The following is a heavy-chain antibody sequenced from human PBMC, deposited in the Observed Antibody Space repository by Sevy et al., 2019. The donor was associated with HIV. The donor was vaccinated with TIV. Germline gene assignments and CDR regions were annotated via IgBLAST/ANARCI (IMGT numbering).Heavy chain of an antibody. J-gene: IGHJ3*02. CDR3: AREMEGWPGRAFDI. D-gene: IGHD2-15*01. CDR2: ISRSGSTI. Sequence: GGSLRLSCAASRFTFSDYYMSWIRQAPGKGLEWLSYISRSGSTIYYADSVKGRFTISRDNAKNSLYLQMNSLRAEDTVVYYCAREMEGWPGRAFDIWGQGTMVTVSS. CDR1: RFTFSDYY. V-gene: IGHV3-11*01.